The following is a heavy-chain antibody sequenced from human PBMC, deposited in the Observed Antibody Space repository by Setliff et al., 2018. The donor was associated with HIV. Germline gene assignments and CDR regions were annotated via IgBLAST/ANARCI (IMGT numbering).Heavy chain of an antibody. V-gene: IGHV4-61*02. CDR3: ARPSAGGGYNYWYFDL. D-gene: IGHD5-12*01. CDR2: IYTSGRT. Sequence: PSETLSLTCTVSGASVSSGHYYWSWIRQPAGKELEWLGRIYTSGRTNYNPSFEGRVTISVDTSKNQFSLKLSSVTAADTAVYYCARPSAGGGYNYWYFDLWGRGTLVTVSS. J-gene: IGHJ2*01. CDR1: GASVSSGHYY.